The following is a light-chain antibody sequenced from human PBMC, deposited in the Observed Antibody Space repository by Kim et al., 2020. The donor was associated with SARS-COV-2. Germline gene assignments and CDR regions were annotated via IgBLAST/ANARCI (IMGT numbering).Light chain of an antibody. J-gene: IGLJ1*01. CDR2: QDS. V-gene: IGLV3-1*01. CDR1: KLGDKY. Sequence: SYELTQPPSVSVYPGQTGSITCSGDKLGDKYACWYQQKPGQSPVLVIYQDSKRPSGIPERFSGSNSGNTATLTISGTQAMDEADYYCQAWDSSTSVFGTG. CDR3: QAWDSSTSV.